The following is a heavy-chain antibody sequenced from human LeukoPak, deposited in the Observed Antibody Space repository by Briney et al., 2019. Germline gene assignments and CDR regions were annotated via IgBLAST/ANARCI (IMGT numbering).Heavy chain of an antibody. J-gene: IGHJ4*02. V-gene: IGHV3-48*02. D-gene: IGHD5-18*01. Sequence: PGGSLRLSCAASGFTFSSYTMNWVRQAPGKGLEWVSYISTSTTIYYTDSVKGRFTISRDNAKSSLYLLMNSLRDEDTAVYYCARGYSYGPVYYFDYWGQGTLVTVSS. CDR2: ISTSTTI. CDR3: ARGYSYGPVYYFDY. CDR1: GFTFSSYT.